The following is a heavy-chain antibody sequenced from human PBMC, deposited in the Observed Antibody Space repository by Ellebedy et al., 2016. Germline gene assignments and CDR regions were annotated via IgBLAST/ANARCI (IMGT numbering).Heavy chain of an antibody. V-gene: IGHV4-61*02. CDR2: VYSSGNI. Sequence: LRLXXTVSGGSVSSGSHYWSWIRQSAGKGLEWVGRVYSSGNINYNPTLESRLSLSLDASKNQFSLKVSSVTAADSAVYYCAREGGYYYMDVWGQGTTVTVSS. CDR3: AREGGYYYMDV. J-gene: IGHJ6*03. CDR1: GGSVSSGSHY. D-gene: IGHD3-10*01.